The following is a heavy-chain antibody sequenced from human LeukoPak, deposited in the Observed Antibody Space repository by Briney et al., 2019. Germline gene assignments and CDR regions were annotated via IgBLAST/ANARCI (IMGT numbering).Heavy chain of an antibody. CDR1: GGSFSGYY. V-gene: IGHV4-34*01. D-gene: IGHD3-9*01. CDR2: INHSGST. Sequence: SETLSLTCAVYGGSFSGYYWSWIRQPPGKGLEWIGEINHSGSTNYNPSLKSRVTISVDTSKNQFSLKLSSVSAADTAVYYCARRNYDILTSPFDYWGQGTLVTVSS. CDR3: ARRNYDILTSPFDY. J-gene: IGHJ4*02.